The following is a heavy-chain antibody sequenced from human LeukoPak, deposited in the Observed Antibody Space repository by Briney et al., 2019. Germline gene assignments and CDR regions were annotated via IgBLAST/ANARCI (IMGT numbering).Heavy chain of an antibody. V-gene: IGHV4-4*07. D-gene: IGHD3-10*01. CDR3: AREISGTYYNPLGYMDV. CDR1: GGSFSDYY. CDR2: IFTSGIA. Sequence: SETLSLTCAVYGGSFSDYYWSWIRQPAGKGLEWIGRIFTSGIANYNPSLKSRVTMSVDTSKNQFSLNLSSVTAADTAVYYYAREISGTYYNPLGYMDVWGKGTTVTVSS. J-gene: IGHJ6*03.